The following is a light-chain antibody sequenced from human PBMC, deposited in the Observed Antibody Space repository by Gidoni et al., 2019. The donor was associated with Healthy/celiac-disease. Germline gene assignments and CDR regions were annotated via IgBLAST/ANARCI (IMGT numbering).Light chain of an antibody. CDR1: QSLLHSNGYNY. V-gene: IGKV2-28*01. J-gene: IGKJ4*01. CDR3: MQALQTPLT. Sequence: DLVMTQSPLSMPVTPGEPASIACRSSQSLLHSNGYNYLDWYLQKPGQSPQLLIYSGSNRDSGVPDRFSGSGSGTDFTLKISRVEAEDVGVYYCMQALQTPLTFGGGTKVEIK. CDR2: SGS.